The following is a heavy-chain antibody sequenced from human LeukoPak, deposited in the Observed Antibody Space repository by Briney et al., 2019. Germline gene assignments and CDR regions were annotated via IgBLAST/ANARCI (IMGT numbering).Heavy chain of an antibody. CDR2: ISHDGRTK. CDR1: GFNFDNFA. Sequence: PGGSLRLSCVVSGFNFDNFAMHWVRQPLGKGLEWVAVISHDGRTKYYADSMKGRITISRDNSKNTLYLQMNSLRAEDTAVYYCAKDQAVADYYFDYWGQGTLVTVSS. CDR3: AKDQAVADYYFDY. J-gene: IGHJ4*02. V-gene: IGHV3-30*04. D-gene: IGHD6-19*01.